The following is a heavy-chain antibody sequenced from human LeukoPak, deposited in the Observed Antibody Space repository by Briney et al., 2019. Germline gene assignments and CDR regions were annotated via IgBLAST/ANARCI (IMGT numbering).Heavy chain of an antibody. Sequence: GGSLRLSCAASGFTFSSYAMSWVRQAPGKGLEWVSAISGSGGSTYYADSVKGRFTISRDNSKNTLYLQMNSLRAEDTAVYYCANPTYYYGSGSYPPWGQGTLVTVSS. CDR1: GFTFSSYA. D-gene: IGHD3-10*01. CDR2: ISGSGGST. CDR3: ANPTYYYGSGSYPP. J-gene: IGHJ5*02. V-gene: IGHV3-23*01.